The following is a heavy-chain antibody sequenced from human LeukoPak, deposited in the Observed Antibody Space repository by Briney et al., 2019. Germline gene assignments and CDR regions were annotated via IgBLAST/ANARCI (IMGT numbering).Heavy chain of an antibody. J-gene: IGHJ5*02. CDR3: ARPGGSGSYYSS. CDR2: IYHSGST. V-gene: IGHV4-4*02. CDR1: GGSISSSNW. Sequence: SETLSLTCAVSGGSISSSNWWSWVSQPPGKGLEWIGEIYHSGSTNYNPSLKSRVTISVDKSKNQFSLKLSSVTAADTAVYYCARPGGSGSYYSSWGQGTLVTVSS. D-gene: IGHD3-10*01.